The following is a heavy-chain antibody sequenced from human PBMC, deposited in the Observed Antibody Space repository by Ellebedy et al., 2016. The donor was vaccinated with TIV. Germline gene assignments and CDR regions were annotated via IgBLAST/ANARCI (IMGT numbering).Heavy chain of an antibody. CDR3: ASVLPRSTSTPSSGTDYFQQ. J-gene: IGHJ1*01. CDR2: FFHRGDHRRGT. V-gene: IGHV4-38-2*01. Sequence: MPSETLSLTCAVSGSSITTDYHWGWVRRPPGKGLEWLGSFFHRGDHRRGTYYNPSLRSRVTISADTSKNQFSLKLTSVTAADTGMYYCASVLPRSTSTPSSGTDYFQQWGQGTLVTVSS. D-gene: IGHD1-1*01. CDR1: GSSITTDYH.